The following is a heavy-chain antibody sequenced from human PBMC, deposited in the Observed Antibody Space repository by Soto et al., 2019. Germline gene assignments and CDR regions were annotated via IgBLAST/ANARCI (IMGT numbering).Heavy chain of an antibody. V-gene: IGHV3-23*01. CDR2: ISGSGGSI. CDR1: GFTFSSYA. D-gene: IGHD6-13*01. CDR3: AKRTGSSWYYFDY. J-gene: IGHJ4*02. Sequence: GGSLRLSCAASGFTFSSYAMSWVRQAPGKGLEWVSAISGSGGSIYYADSVKGRFTISRDNSKNTLYLQMNSLRAEDTAVYYCAKRTGSSWYYFDYWGQGTLVTVSS.